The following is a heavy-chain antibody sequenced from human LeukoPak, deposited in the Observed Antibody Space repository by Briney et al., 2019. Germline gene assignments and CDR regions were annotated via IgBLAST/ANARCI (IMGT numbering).Heavy chain of an antibody. CDR3: ARGPRGTMVRGAYRYYYFDY. CDR1: GGSFSGYY. Sequence: SETLSLTCAVYGGSFSGYYWSWIRQPPGKGLEWIGGINHSGSTNYNPSLKSRVTISVDTSKNQFSLKLSSVTAADTAVYYCARGPRGTMVRGAYRYYYFDYWGQGTLVTVSS. CDR2: INHSGST. D-gene: IGHD3-10*01. V-gene: IGHV4-34*01. J-gene: IGHJ4*02.